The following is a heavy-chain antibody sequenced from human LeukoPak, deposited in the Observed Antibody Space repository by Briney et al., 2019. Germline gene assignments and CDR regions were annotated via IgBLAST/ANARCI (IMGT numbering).Heavy chain of an antibody. CDR1: GFTFTSSA. D-gene: IGHD6-6*01. Sequence: ASVKVSCKASGFTFTSSAVQWARQARGQRLEWIGWIVVGSGNTNYAQKFQERVTITRDMSTSTAYMELSSLRSEDTAVYYCAAFGVLIAARSIDYWGQGTLVTVSS. CDR2: IVVGSGNT. V-gene: IGHV1-58*01. J-gene: IGHJ4*02. CDR3: AAFGVLIAARSIDY.